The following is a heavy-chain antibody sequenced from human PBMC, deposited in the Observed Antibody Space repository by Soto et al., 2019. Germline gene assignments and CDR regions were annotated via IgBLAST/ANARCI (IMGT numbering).Heavy chain of an antibody. Sequence: SETLSLTCAVYRASFSDYYWTWIRQPPGKGLEWIGEINHSGSTSYNPSLKSRVTISVDTSKSQFSLKLSSVTAADTAVYYCARGRDDLSSVPFDYWGQGTPVTVS. CDR3: ARGRDDLSSVPFDY. J-gene: IGHJ4*02. CDR1: RASFSDYY. CDR2: INHSGST. V-gene: IGHV4-34*01. D-gene: IGHD3-3*01.